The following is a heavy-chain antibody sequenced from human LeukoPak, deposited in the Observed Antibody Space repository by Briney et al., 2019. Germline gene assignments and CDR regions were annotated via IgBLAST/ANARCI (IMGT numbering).Heavy chain of an antibody. Sequence: GASVKVSCKASGYTFTSYAMHWVRQAPGQRLEWMGWINAGNGNTKYSQKFQGRVTITRDTSASTAYMELSSLRSEDTAVYYCARAEYSYGYSPYAAFDYWGQGTLVTVSS. D-gene: IGHD5-18*01. J-gene: IGHJ4*02. CDR1: GYTFTSYA. CDR3: ARAEYSYGYSPYAAFDY. V-gene: IGHV1-3*01. CDR2: INAGNGNT.